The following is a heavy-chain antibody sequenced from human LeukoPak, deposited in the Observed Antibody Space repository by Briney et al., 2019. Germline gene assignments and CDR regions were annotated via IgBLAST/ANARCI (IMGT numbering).Heavy chain of an antibody. D-gene: IGHD6-13*01. V-gene: IGHV3-7*03. J-gene: IGHJ5*02. CDR3: AKDISGSFRNNWFDP. CDR2: INEDGSEK. Sequence: GGSLRLSCAASGFPFSRFWMNWVRQAPGKGLEWVANINEDGSEKYYVDSVKGRFSISRDNARNSLYLQMNSLRAEDTALYYCAKDISGSFRNNWFDPWGQGTLVTVSS. CDR1: GFPFSRFW.